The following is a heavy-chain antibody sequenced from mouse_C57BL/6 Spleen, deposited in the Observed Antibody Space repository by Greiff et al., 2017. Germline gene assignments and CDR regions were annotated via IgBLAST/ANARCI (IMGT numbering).Heavy chain of an antibody. V-gene: IGHV5-17*01. CDR3: ATIYYGNYY. Sequence: EVNVVESGGGLVKPGGSLKLSCAASGFTFSDYGMHWVRQAPEKGLEWVSYISSGSSTIYYADKVKGRFTISRDNAKNTLFLQMTSLKSEDTAMYYCATIYYGNYYWGQGTSVTVSS. CDR1: GFTFSDYG. J-gene: IGHJ4*01. CDR2: ISSGSSTI.